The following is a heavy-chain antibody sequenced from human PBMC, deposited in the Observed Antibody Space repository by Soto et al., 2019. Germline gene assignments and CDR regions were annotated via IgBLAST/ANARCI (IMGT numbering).Heavy chain of an antibody. J-gene: IGHJ6*02. CDR1: GGSMSSYY. V-gene: IGHV4-59*01. CDR2: IYYSGRT. Sequence: SYNLSVTSTVSGGSMSSYYWSWIRQPPGKGLEWIGYIYYSGRTNYNPSLKSRVTISVDTSKNQFSLNLSSVTAADTAVYYCARGGYLDGMDVWGQGTPVT. D-gene: IGHD5-12*01. CDR3: ARGGYLDGMDV.